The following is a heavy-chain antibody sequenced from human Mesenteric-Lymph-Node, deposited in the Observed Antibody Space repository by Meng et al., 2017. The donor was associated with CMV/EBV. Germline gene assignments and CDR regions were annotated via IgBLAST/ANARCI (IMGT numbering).Heavy chain of an antibody. D-gene: IGHD3-16*01. CDR2: IGTAGDT. V-gene: IGHV3-13*01. J-gene: IGHJ4*01. CDR1: GFTFSSYD. CDR3: ARVGTGEYGYFDY. Sequence: GESLKISCAASGFTFSSYDMHWVRQATGKGLEWVSAIGTAGDTYYPGSVKGRFTISRENAKKTLYLQMNSLRTEDTAVYYCARVGTGEYGYFDYWGQGTLVTVSS.